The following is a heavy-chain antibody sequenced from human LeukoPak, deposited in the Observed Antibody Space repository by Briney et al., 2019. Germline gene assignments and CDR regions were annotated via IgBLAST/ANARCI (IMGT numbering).Heavy chain of an antibody. Sequence: GASVKVSCKASGYTFTSYGISWVRQAPGQGLEWMGGISAYNGNTNYAQKFQGRVTMTRNTSISTAYMELSSLRSEDTAVYYCARERVGIVVVVAAGHFDYWGQGILVTVSS. J-gene: IGHJ4*02. D-gene: IGHD2-15*01. CDR2: ISAYNGNT. CDR1: GYTFTSYG. CDR3: ARERVGIVVVVAAGHFDY. V-gene: IGHV1-18*01.